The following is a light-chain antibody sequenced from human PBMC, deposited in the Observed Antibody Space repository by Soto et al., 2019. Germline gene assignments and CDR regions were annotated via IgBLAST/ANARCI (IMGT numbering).Light chain of an antibody. CDR1: QTVISNY. J-gene: IGKJ3*01. CDR2: GAS. CDR3: QQNDNSLVT. Sequence: EIVLTQSPGTLSLSPGERATFSCRASQTVISNYLAWYQQKPAQAPRPLIYGASSRATGIPDRFSGSGSGTDFTLTISRLEPEDFAVYYCQQNDNSLVTFGPGTKVEIK. V-gene: IGKV3-20*01.